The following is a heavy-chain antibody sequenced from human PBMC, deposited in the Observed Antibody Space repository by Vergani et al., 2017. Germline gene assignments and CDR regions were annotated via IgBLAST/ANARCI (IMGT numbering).Heavy chain of an antibody. CDR3: AGYHSLPDLWNSADYDYYYYMDV. CDR2: ISSSSSYI. D-gene: IGHD3-3*01. Sequence: EVQLVESGGGLVKPGGSLRLSCAASGFTFSSYSMNWVRQAPGKGLEWVSSISSSSSYIYFADSVKGRFTISRDNAKNSLYLQMNSLRAEDTAVYYCAGYHSLPDLWNSADYDYYYYMDVWGKGTTVTVSS. J-gene: IGHJ6*03. CDR1: GFTFSSYS. V-gene: IGHV3-21*01.